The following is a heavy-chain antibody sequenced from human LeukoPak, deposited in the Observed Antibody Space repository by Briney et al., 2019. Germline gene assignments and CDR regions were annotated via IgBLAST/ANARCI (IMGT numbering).Heavy chain of an antibody. Sequence: PGGSLRLSCAASGFTFSNAWMNWVRQAPGRGLEWVGRIKTNAEGGTLDYTAPVKGRFTISRDDSKNTLYLQMDSLEVEDTGMYYCTTGIDDEGGYWGQGTLVTVSS. V-gene: IGHV3-15*07. J-gene: IGHJ4*02. CDR2: IKTNAEGGTL. CDR3: TTGIDDEGGY. D-gene: IGHD3-3*02. CDR1: GFTFSNAW.